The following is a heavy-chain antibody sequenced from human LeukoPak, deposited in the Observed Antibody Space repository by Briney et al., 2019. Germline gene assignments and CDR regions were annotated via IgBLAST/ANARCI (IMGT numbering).Heavy chain of an antibody. CDR2: ICGSGGST. CDR3: AKGGLLPRRGAFDI. CDR1: GFTFSSYA. J-gene: IGHJ3*02. D-gene: IGHD3-22*01. Sequence: GGSLRLSCAASGFTFSSYAMSWVRQAPGKGLEWVAAICGSGGSTYYADSVKGRFTSSRDNSKKTLYLQMNSLRAEDTAVYYCAKGGLLPRRGAFDIWGQGTMVTVSS. V-gene: IGHV3-23*01.